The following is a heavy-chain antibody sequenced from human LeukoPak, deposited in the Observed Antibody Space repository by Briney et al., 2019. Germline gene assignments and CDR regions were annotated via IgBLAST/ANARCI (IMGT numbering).Heavy chain of an antibody. D-gene: IGHD3-10*01. J-gene: IGHJ4*02. CDR1: VYTFTHHY. Sequence: SVTVSFKSSVYTFTHHYMHWVRQAPGQGREWMGWINPNSGGTNYAQKFQGRVTMTRDTSISTAYMELNRLRSDDTAVYYCATAFKYGSGSYYFDYWGQGTLVTVSS. CDR2: INPNSGGT. CDR3: ATAFKYGSGSYYFDY. V-gene: IGHV1-2*02.